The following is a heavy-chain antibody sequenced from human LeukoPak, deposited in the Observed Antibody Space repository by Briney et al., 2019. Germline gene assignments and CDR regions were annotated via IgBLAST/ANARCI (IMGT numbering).Heavy chain of an antibody. CDR2: ISSSGSTR. Sequence: PGGSLRLSCAASGFTFSDYYMSWIRQAPGKGLEWISYISSSGSTRYYADSVQGRFTISRDNAKNSLYLQMSSLRAEDTAVYYCAREGRRTYDDFDHWGQGTLVTVSS. V-gene: IGHV3-11*04. CDR1: GFTFSDYY. J-gene: IGHJ4*02. CDR3: AREGRRTYDDFDH. D-gene: IGHD3-3*01.